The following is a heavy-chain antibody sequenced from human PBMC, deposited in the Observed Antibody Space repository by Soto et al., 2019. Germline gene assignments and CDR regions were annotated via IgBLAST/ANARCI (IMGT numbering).Heavy chain of an antibody. CDR3: AGTDTHYYILTGYYRN. Sequence: QVQLVESGGGVVQPGRSLRLSCAASGFTFSSCGMHWVRQAPGKGLECVAVISYDGSNKYYADSVKGRFTISRDNSKNTLYLQMNSLRAEDTAVYYCAGTDTHYYILTGYYRNWGQGTLVTVSS. V-gene: IGHV3-30*03. CDR2: ISYDGSNK. D-gene: IGHD3-9*01. CDR1: GFTFSSCG. J-gene: IGHJ4*02.